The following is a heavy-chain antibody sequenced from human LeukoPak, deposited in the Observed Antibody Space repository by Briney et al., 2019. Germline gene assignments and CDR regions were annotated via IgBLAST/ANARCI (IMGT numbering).Heavy chain of an antibody. CDR1: GFTFSHYA. CDR3: AKDPSGRGRDDAFDI. D-gene: IGHD1-26*01. CDR2: ISYHGIDK. J-gene: IGHJ3*02. V-gene: IGHV3-30-3*01. Sequence: GGSLRLSCAASGFTFSHYAMHWVRQAPGKGLEWVAVISYHGIDKYYADSVKGRFTISRDNSKNTLYLQMNSLRAEDTAVYYCAKDPSGRGRDDAFDIWGQGTMVTVSS.